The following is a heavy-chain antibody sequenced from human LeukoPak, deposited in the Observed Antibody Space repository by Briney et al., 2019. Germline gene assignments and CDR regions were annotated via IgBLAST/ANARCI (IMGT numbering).Heavy chain of an antibody. CDR3: ARGTYYYDSSGYLEGYAFDI. J-gene: IGHJ3*02. CDR2: IYYSGST. CDR1: GGSISSSSYY. D-gene: IGHD3-22*01. V-gene: IGHV4-39*07. Sequence: SETLSLTCTVSGGSISSSSYYWGWIRQPPGKGLEWIGSIYYSGSTYYNPSLKSRVTISVDTSKNQFSLKLSSVTAADTAVYYCARGTYYYDSSGYLEGYAFDIWGQGTMVTVSS.